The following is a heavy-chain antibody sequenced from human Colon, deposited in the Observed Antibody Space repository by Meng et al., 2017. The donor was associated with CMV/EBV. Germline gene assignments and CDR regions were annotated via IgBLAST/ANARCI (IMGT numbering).Heavy chain of an antibody. V-gene: IGHV1-46*01. CDR3: ARDNPQPRWGWSGSPAEY. J-gene: IGHJ4*02. CDR1: TFSPYN. D-gene: IGHD3-10*01. Sequence: TFSPYNIHWGRRAPGQGLEWMGMIHPSGGSTSYSHKFQDRISMNRDTSTSTVYMNLGGLRSDDTAVYYCARDNPQPRWGWSGSPAEYWGGGSLVTVSS. CDR2: IHPSGGST.